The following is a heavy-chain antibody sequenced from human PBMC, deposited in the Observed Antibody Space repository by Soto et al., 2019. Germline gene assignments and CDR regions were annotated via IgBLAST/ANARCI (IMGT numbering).Heavy chain of an antibody. Sequence: SETLSLTCSVSGGSISNNFYYGIWILQPPGKAPEWIGSISNSGSTAYNPSLNSRGTISVDKPKNQFSLQLRSVTAADTAMYYCTRSFSYGPGKYGIDHWGQGTRFTVSS. CDR3: TRSFSYGPGKYGIDH. CDR2: ISNSGST. V-gene: IGHV4-39*01. CDR1: GGSISNNFYY. D-gene: IGHD3-10*01. J-gene: IGHJ6*02.